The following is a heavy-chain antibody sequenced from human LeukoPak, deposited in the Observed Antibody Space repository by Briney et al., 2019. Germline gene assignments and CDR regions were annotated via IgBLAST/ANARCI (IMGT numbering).Heavy chain of an antibody. CDR3: ASYRIAAAGTGY. V-gene: IGHV3-30-3*01. CDR1: GLTFSSYA. J-gene: IGHJ4*02. D-gene: IGHD6-13*01. Sequence: GGSLRLSCAVSGLTFSSYAMHWVRQAPGKGLEWVAVISYDGSNKYYADSVKGRFTISRDNSKNTLYLQMNSLRAEDTAVYYCASYRIAAAGTGYWGQGTLVTVSS. CDR2: ISYDGSNK.